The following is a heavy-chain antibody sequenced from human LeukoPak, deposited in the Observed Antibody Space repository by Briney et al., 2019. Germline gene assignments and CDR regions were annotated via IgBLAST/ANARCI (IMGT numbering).Heavy chain of an antibody. V-gene: IGHV4-34*01. CDR3: ASTVFGVVAFDY. D-gene: IGHD3-3*01. Sequence: NPSETLSLTCAVYGGSFSGYYWSWIRQPPGKGLEWIGSIYHSGSTYYNPSLKSRVTISVDTSKNQFSLKLSSVTAADTAVYYCASTVFGVVAFDYWGQGTLVTVSS. J-gene: IGHJ4*02. CDR1: GGSFSGYY. CDR2: IYHSGST.